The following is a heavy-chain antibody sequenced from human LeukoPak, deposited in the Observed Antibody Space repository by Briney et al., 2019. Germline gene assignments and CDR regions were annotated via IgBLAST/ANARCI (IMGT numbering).Heavy chain of an antibody. Sequence: SETLSLICAVYGGSFSGYYWSWIRQPPGKGLEWIGEINHSGSTNYNPSLKSRVTISVDTSKDQFSLKLSSVTAADTAVYYCARFGAGFDYWGQGTLVTVSS. CDR1: GGSFSGYY. V-gene: IGHV4-34*01. CDR3: ARFGAGFDY. D-gene: IGHD1-14*01. CDR2: INHSGST. J-gene: IGHJ4*02.